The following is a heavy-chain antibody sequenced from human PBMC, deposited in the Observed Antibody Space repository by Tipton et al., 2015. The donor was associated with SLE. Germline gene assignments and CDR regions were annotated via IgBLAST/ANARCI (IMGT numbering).Heavy chain of an antibody. CDR3: ARVLVNYCGMHV. J-gene: IGHJ6*02. D-gene: IGHD2-2*01. Sequence: SLRLSCAASGFTFSRYWLHWVRHAPGKGLVWVSHINSDGSSTTYADSVKGRFTISRDNAKNTLYLQMDGLRAKDTAVYYCARVLVNYCGMHVWRQGSAGAVSS. CDR2: INSDGSST. CDR1: GFTFSRYW. V-gene: IGHV3-74*01.